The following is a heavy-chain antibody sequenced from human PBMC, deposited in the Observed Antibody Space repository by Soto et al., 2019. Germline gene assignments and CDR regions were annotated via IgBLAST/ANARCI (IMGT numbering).Heavy chain of an antibody. CDR1: GGSISSGGYY. D-gene: IGHD3-3*01. CDR3: ARDVDTIFLFDP. V-gene: IGHV4-31*03. J-gene: IGHJ5*02. Sequence: QVQLQESGPGLVKPSQTLSLTCTVSGGSISSGGYYWSWIRQHPGKGLEWFGYIYYSGSTYYNPSLKSRVNISVDTSKNQFSLKLSSVTAADTAVYYCARDVDTIFLFDPWGQGTLVTVSS. CDR2: IYYSGST.